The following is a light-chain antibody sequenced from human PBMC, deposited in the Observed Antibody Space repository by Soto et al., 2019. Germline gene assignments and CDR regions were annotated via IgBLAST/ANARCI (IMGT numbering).Light chain of an antibody. CDR3: QQSYTTPTWT. V-gene: IGKV1-39*01. Sequence: DIQMTQSPSSLSASVGDRVTITCRASQRMSSYLNWYQQKPGKAPQLLIYDASTLQSGVPSRFSGSGSGTHFSLTISSLQPEDFATYYCQQSYTTPTWTFGQGTKVE. CDR1: QRMSSY. J-gene: IGKJ1*01. CDR2: DAS.